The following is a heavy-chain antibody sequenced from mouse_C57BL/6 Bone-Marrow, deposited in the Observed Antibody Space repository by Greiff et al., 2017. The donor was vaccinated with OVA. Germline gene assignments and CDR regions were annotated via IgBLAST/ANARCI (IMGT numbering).Heavy chain of an antibody. D-gene: IGHD1-1*01. Sequence: EVHLVESGPGLVKPSQSLSLTCSVTGYSITSGYYWNWIRQFPGNKLEWMGYISYDGSNNYNPSLKNRISITRDTSKNQFFLKLNSVTTEDTATYYCANHYYGSSYGFDYWGQGTTLTVSS. J-gene: IGHJ2*01. CDR2: ISYDGSN. CDR3: ANHYYGSSYGFDY. CDR1: GYSITSGYY. V-gene: IGHV3-6*01.